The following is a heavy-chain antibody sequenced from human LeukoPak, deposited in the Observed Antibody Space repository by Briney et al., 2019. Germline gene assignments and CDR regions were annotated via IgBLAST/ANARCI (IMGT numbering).Heavy chain of an antibody. J-gene: IGHJ4*02. CDR1: GYTFTSYA. Sequence: ASVKVSCKASGYTFTSYAMHWVRQAPGQRLEWMGWINAGNGNTKYSQEFQGRVTITRNTSISTAYMELSSLRSEDTAVYYCARARLVRGAHLGYWGQGTLVTVSS. D-gene: IGHD3-10*01. V-gene: IGHV1-3*03. CDR3: ARARLVRGAHLGY. CDR2: INAGNGNT.